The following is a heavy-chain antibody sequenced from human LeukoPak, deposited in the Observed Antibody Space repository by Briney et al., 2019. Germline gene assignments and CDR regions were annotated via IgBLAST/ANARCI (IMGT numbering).Heavy chain of an antibody. D-gene: IGHD2-2*01. CDR3: ARHTTYCSSTTCYPYYFDY. CDR2: IYYTGST. CDR1: GGSISSSNYY. Sequence: SETLSLTCTVSGGSISSSNYYWGWIRQPPGEGLEWIGSIYYTGSTYYNPSLKSRVTISVDTSKNQFFLKLSSVTAADTAVYYCARHTTYCSSTTCYPYYFDYWGQGTLVTVSS. V-gene: IGHV4-39*01. J-gene: IGHJ4*02.